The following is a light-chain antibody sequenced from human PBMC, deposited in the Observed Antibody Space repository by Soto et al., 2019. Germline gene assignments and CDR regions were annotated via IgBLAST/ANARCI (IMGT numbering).Light chain of an antibody. Sequence: QSVLTQPAFVSGSPGQSITISCTGTSSDVGGYNYVSWYQHPPGKAPKLMISEVSNRPSGVSNRFSGSKSGNTASLTISGLQAEDEADYYCSSYTSTSTRVFGTGTQLPS. J-gene: IGLJ1*01. CDR3: SSYTSTSTRV. CDR1: SSDVGGYNY. V-gene: IGLV2-14*01. CDR2: EVS.